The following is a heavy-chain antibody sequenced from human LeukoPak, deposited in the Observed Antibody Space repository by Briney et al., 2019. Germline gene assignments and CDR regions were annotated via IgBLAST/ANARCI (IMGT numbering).Heavy chain of an antibody. CDR1: GGSISSYC. CDR2: IYDSGST. Sequence: LETLSLTCTVSGGSISSYCWSWIRQPPGKGLEWIGYIYDSGSTNYNPSLKSRVTISVDTSKNQFSLKLSSVTAADTAVYYCARYDHARIVASSEGHDAFDIWGQGTMVTVSS. J-gene: IGHJ3*02. D-gene: IGHD5-12*01. V-gene: IGHV4-59*01. CDR3: ARYDHARIVASSEGHDAFDI.